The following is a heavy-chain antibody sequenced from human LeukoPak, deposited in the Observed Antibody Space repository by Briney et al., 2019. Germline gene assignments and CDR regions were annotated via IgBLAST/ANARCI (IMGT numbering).Heavy chain of an antibody. CDR1: GFTFSSYS. J-gene: IGHJ5*02. CDR2: ISSSSYI. V-gene: IGHV3-21*01. D-gene: IGHD6-19*01. CDR3: ARGRGSGWPNNWFDP. Sequence: GGSLRLSCAASGFTFSSYSMNWVRQAPGKGLEWVSSISSSSYIYYADSVKGRFTISRDNAKNSLYLQMNSLRAEDTAVYYCARGRGSGWPNNWFDPWGQGTLVTVSS.